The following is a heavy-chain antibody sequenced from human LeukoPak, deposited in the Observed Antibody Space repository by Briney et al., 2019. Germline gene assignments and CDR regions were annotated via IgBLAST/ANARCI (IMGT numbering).Heavy chain of an antibody. CDR1: GFTLSSYG. V-gene: IGHV3-30*02. CDR2: IRYDGSNK. D-gene: IGHD4-17*01. Sequence: PGGSLRLSCAASGFTLSSYGMHWVRQAPGKGLEWVAFIRYDGSNKYYADSVKGRFTISRDNPKNSLYLQMNGLSPEDTAVYYCAREGVTTSNWGQGTLVTVSS. J-gene: IGHJ4*02. CDR3: AREGVTTSN.